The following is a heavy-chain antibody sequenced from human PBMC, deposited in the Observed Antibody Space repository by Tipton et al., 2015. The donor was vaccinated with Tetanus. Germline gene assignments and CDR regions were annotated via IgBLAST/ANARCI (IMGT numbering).Heavy chain of an antibody. Sequence: GLVKPSETLSLTCAVSGESFSGHYWSWIRQAPGKGLEWVGEISASGSTNYNPSLESRITMSVDTTKKRISLRLASLMAADTAVYFCARSIAAAAVWPYDFWGQGTLVTVTS. J-gene: IGHJ4*02. CDR3: ARSIAAAAVWPYDF. CDR1: GESFSGHY. D-gene: IGHD6-13*01. V-gene: IGHV4-34*10. CDR2: ISASGST.